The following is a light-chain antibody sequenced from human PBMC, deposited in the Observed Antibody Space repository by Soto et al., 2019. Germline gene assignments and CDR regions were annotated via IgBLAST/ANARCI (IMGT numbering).Light chain of an antibody. Sequence: EIVLPQSPATLSLSPGERATLSCRASQSVTSNLAWYQRKPGQAPRLLIYDASNKATGIPARLSGSGSGTDFTLTISSLEHEDFAVYDWLQRSNWPRITFGQGTRLEIK. V-gene: IGKV3-11*01. CDR1: QSVTSN. CDR3: LQRSNWPRIT. J-gene: IGKJ5*01. CDR2: DAS.